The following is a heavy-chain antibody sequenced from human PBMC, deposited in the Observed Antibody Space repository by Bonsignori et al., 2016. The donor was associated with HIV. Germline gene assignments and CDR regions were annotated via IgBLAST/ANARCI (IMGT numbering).Heavy chain of an antibody. D-gene: IGHD5-18*01. J-gene: IGHJ6*03. CDR2: INHSGST. V-gene: IGHV4-34*01. Sequence: WIRQPSGKGLEWIGEINHSGSTNYNPSLKSRVTISVDTSKNQFSLKLSSVTAADTAVYYCARGLSYSYGLSYYYYYMDVWGKGTTVTVSS. CDR3: ARGLSYSYGLSYYYYYMDV.